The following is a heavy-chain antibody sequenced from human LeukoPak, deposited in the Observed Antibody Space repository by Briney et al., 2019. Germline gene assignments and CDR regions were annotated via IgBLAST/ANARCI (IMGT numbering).Heavy chain of an antibody. Sequence: GSLRLSCAASGFTFSNYAMSWVRQAPGKGLEWVSSISGSGGSTYYVDSVKGRFTISRDNSKNTLHLQMNILRAEDTAAYYCAKLGGNVAFWGQGTLVTVSS. CDR2: ISGSGGST. CDR1: GFTFSNYA. CDR3: AKLGGNVAF. V-gene: IGHV3-23*01. J-gene: IGHJ4*02. D-gene: IGHD4-23*01.